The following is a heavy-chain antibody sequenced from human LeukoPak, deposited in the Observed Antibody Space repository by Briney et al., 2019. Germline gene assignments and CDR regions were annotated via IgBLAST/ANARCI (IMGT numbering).Heavy chain of an antibody. V-gene: IGHV4-31*03. D-gene: IGHD3-22*01. CDR2: VHNSGRT. J-gene: IGHJ4*02. Sequence: PSETLSLTCTVSGGSINSGGYYWSWTRQHPGKGLEWIGYVHNSGRTCYRPSLKSRVSISIDTSENQFSLKLSSVTAADTAVYFCARGHKPFYYDSSGYFYFDYWGQGTLVTVSS. CDR1: GGSINSGGYY. CDR3: ARGHKPFYYDSSGYFYFDY.